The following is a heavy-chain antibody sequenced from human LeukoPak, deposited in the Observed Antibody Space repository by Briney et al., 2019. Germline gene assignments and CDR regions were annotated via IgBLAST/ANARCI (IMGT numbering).Heavy chain of an antibody. Sequence: SVKVSCKASGGTFSSYAISWVRQAPGQGLEWMGGIIPIFGTANYAQKFQGRVTITTDESTSTAYMELSSLRSEDTAVYYCARALVVYYYGSAGYYFDYWGQGTLVTVSS. J-gene: IGHJ4*02. CDR3: ARALVVYYYGSAGYYFDY. CDR1: GGTFSSYA. V-gene: IGHV1-69*05. D-gene: IGHD3-10*01. CDR2: IIPIFGTA.